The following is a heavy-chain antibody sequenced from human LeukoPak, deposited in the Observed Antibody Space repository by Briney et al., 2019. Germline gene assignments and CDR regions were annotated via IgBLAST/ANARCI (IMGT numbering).Heavy chain of an antibody. CDR3: AKSLSIAAPTGAFDI. V-gene: IGHV3-7*03. J-gene: IGHJ3*02. D-gene: IGHD6-6*01. CDR2: INQDGSEK. CDR1: GFSFSYYW. Sequence: GGSLRLSCTASGFSFSYYWMSWVRQAPGKGLEWVANINQDGSEKYYVDSVKGRFTISRDNAKKSLYLQMNSLRAEDMALYYCAKSLSIAAPTGAFDIGGQGTMVTVSS.